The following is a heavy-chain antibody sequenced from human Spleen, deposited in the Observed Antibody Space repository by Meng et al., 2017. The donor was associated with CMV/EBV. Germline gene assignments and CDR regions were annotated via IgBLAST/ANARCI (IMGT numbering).Heavy chain of an antibody. CDR2: INHSGST. CDR3: ARGGWELLAFDI. V-gene: IGHV4-39*07. J-gene: IGHJ3*02. CDR1: GGSISSSSYY. D-gene: IGHD1-26*01. Sequence: SETLSLTCTVSGGSISSSSYYWSWIRQPPGKGLEWIGEINHSGSTNYNPSLKSRVTISVDTSKNQFSLKLSSVTTADTAVYYCARGGWELLAFDIWGQGTMVTVSS.